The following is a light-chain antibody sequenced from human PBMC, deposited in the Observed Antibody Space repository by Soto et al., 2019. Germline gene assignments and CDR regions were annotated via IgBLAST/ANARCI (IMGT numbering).Light chain of an antibody. J-gene: IGLJ1*01. CDR3: AAWDDRVHEYV. V-gene: IGLV1-44*01. Sequence: LDQSPWASGSHGQRVTMSCSGCASNIGSKAVNWYQQFPGTAPKLIIYRTVERPSGVPARFYGSKSGTSASLAINGLQSEDVADYYCAAWDDRVHEYVFGTGTKVTV. CDR2: RTV. CDR1: ASNIGSKA.